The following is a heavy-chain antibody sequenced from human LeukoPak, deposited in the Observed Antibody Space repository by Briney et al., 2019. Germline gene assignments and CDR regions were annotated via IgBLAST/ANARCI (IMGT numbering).Heavy chain of an antibody. CDR3: ARGPTISETGYFDY. V-gene: IGHV4-39*07. J-gene: IGHJ4*03. CDR2: INHRGDT. Sequence: SETLSLTCTVSGASISSSSYYWGWIRQSPGKGLEWIAEINHRGDTNYNPSVKSRVTISVDTSKNQFSLKVTSLTAADTAVYYCARGPTISETGYFDYWGQGTLVTVSS. D-gene: IGHD1-1*01. CDR1: GASISSSSYY.